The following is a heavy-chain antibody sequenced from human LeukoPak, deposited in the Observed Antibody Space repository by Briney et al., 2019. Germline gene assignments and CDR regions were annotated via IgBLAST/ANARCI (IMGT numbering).Heavy chain of an antibody. CDR3: ATSGASSY. D-gene: IGHD1-26*01. Sequence: GGSLRLSCAASGFTFSSYWMSWVRQAPGKGLEWVANIKQDGSEKYYVGSVKGRFIISRDNAKNSLFLQMNSLRAEDTAVYYCATSGASSYWGQGTLVTVSS. J-gene: IGHJ4*02. CDR1: GFTFSSYW. CDR2: IKQDGSEK. V-gene: IGHV3-7*01.